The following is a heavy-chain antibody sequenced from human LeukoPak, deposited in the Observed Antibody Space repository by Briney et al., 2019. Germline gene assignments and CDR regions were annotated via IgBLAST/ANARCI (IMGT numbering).Heavy chain of an antibody. Sequence: PSETLSLTCAVYGGSFSGYYWSWIRQPPGKGLEWIGYIYYSGSTNYNPSLKSRVTISVDTSKNQFSLKLSSVTAADTAVYYCASSYSGWDYWGQGTLVTVSS. V-gene: IGHV4-59*01. CDR3: ASSYSGWDY. D-gene: IGHD6-19*01. CDR2: IYYSGST. J-gene: IGHJ4*02. CDR1: GGSFSGYY.